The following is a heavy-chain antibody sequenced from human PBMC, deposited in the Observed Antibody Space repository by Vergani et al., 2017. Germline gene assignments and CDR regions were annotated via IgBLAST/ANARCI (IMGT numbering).Heavy chain of an antibody. CDR2: IYHSGST. Sequence: QVQLQESGPGLVKPSETLSLTCAVSGYSISSGYYWGWIRQPPGKGLGWIGSIYHSGSTYYNPSLKSRVTISVDTSKNQFSLKLSSVTAADTAVYYCARSYSSSWYGDYYYYYMDVWGKGTTVTVSS. J-gene: IGHJ6*03. V-gene: IGHV4-38-2*01. CDR3: ARSYSSSWYGDYYYYYMDV. D-gene: IGHD6-13*01. CDR1: GYSISSGYY.